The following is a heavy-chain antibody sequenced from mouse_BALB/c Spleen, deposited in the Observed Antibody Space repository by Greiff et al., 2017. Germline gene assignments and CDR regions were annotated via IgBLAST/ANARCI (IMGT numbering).Heavy chain of an antibody. CDR3: ARGYDYDAMDY. CDR1: GFTFSDYY. J-gene: IGHJ4*01. Sequence: EVMLLESGGGLVKPGGSLKLSCAASGFTFSDYYMYWVRQTPEKRLEWVATISDGGSYTYYPDSVKGRFTISRDNAKNNLYLQMSSLKSEDTAMYYCARGYDYDAMDYWGQGTSVTVSS. D-gene: IGHD1-1*02. CDR2: ISDGGSYT. V-gene: IGHV5-4*02.